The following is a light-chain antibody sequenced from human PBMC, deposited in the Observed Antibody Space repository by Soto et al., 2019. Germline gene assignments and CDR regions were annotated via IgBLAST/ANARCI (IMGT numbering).Light chain of an antibody. V-gene: IGLV2-11*01. CDR1: SSDVGAYDR. CDR2: DVT. CDR3: CSHAGGSSWV. Sequence: QSVLTQPRSVSGSPGQSVTISCTGTSSDVGAYDRVSWYQHHPTKAPKLIIYDVTKRPSGVPDRFSGSKSGSTASLTISGLQAEDEADYYCCSHAGGSSWVFGGGNKLTVL. J-gene: IGLJ3*02.